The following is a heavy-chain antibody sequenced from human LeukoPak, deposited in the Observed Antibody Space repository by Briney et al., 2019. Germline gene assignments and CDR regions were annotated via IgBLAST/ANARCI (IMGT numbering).Heavy chain of an antibody. D-gene: IGHD2-15*01. V-gene: IGHV3-48*04. CDR1: GFTFSTYS. J-gene: IGHJ4*02. CDR3: ARDSGPTDY. Sequence: GGSLRLSCKASGFTFSTYSMNWVRQAPGKRLEWVSYIRSSGSPRYYADSVKGRFTISRDDAKSSLYLQMNSLRAEDTAVYYCARDSGPTDYWGQGTLVTVSS. CDR2: IRSSGSPR.